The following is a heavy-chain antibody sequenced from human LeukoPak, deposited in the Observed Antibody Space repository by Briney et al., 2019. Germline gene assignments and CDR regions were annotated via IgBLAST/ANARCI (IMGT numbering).Heavy chain of an antibody. J-gene: IGHJ4*02. CDR3: ARDLYSYGHFDY. CDR2: ISYDGSNK. D-gene: IGHD5-18*01. V-gene: IGHV3-30-3*01. Sequence: GESLRLSCAASGGTFSNYAMHWVRQAPGKGLEWVAVISYDGSNKYYADSVKGRFTISTDNSKNTLYLQMRSLRDEHTSVYYRARDLYSYGHFDYWGQGTLVTVSS. CDR1: GGTFSNYA.